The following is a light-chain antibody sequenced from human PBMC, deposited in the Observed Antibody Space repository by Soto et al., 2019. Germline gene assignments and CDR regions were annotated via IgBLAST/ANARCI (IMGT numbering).Light chain of an antibody. CDR1: QAIRNS. CDR3: QKYSSAPT. CDR2: AAS. Sequence: DIQMTQSPSSLSASVGDRVTISCRASQAIRNSLAWYQQKPGRLPNLLIYAASTLQSGVPSRFSGSGSGTDFTLTISSLQPEYVATYFCQKYSSAPTFGGGTKVEIK. V-gene: IGKV1-27*01. J-gene: IGKJ4*01.